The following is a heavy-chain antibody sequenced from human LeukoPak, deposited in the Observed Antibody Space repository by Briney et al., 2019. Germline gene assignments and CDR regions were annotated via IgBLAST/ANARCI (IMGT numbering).Heavy chain of an antibody. CDR3: ASSGWYLSSFN. CDR2: IYYSGST. Sequence: PSETLSLTCTVSGGSISSYYWSWIRQPPGKGLEWIGYIYYSGSTNYNPSLKSRVTISVDTSKNQFSLKLSSVTAADTAVYYCASSGWYLSSFNWGQGTLVTVSS. J-gene: IGHJ4*02. CDR1: GGSISSYY. V-gene: IGHV4-59*01. D-gene: IGHD6-19*01.